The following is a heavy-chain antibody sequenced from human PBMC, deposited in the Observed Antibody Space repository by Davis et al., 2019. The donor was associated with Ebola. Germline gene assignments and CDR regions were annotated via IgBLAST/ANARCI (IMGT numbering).Heavy chain of an antibody. CDR1: GFTFSSYG. V-gene: IGHV3-33*01. D-gene: IGHD4-11*01. J-gene: IGHJ4*02. Sequence: GESLKISCAASGFTFSSYGMHWVRQAPGKGLEWVAVIWYDGSNKYYADSVKGRFTISRDNSKNTLYLQMNSLRAEDTAVYYCARASDYSNYFYYFDYWGQGTLVTVSS. CDR2: IWYDGSNK. CDR3: ARASDYSNYFYYFDY.